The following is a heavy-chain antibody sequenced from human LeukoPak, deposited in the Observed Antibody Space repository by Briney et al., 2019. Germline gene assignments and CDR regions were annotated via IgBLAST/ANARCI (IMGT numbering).Heavy chain of an antibody. Sequence: SETLSLTCTVSGGSISRYYWSWIRQPAGKGLEWIGRIYTSGSTNYNPSLKRRVTMSVDTSKNQFSLKLSSVTAADTAVYYCARTIGIAAARVYYYYYMYVWGKGTTVTVSS. V-gene: IGHV4-4*07. CDR2: IYTSGST. D-gene: IGHD6-13*01. J-gene: IGHJ6*03. CDR3: ARTIGIAAARVYYYYYMYV. CDR1: GGSISRYY.